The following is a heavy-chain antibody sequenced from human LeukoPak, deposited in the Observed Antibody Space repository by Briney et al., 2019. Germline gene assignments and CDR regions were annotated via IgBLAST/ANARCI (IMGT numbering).Heavy chain of an antibody. CDR2: IKKDGSEK. CDR1: GFTFSSYW. CDR3: ARDLSGGNCSSTSCRKRFDY. D-gene: IGHD2-2*01. Sequence: PGGSLRLSCAASGFTFSSYWMSWVRQAPGKGLEWVANIKKDGSEKYYVDSVKGRFTISRDNAKNSLYLQMNSLRAEDTAVYYCARDLSGGNCSSTSCRKRFDYWGQGTLVTVSS. J-gene: IGHJ4*02. V-gene: IGHV3-7*01.